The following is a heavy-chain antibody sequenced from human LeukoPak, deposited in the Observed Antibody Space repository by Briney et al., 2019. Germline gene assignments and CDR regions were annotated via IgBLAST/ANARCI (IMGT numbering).Heavy chain of an antibody. V-gene: IGHV1-46*01. D-gene: IGHD4-17*01. CDR2: INPNGGDT. J-gene: IGHJ4*02. CDR3: VRDTPGGSHGDYDY. CDR1: GYTLTELS. Sequence: ASVTVSCKVSGYTLTELSMHWVRQAPGQGLEWMGVINPNGGDTTNAQKFQGRVTMTSDKPTSTVYMELSSLISEDTAVYYCVRDTPGGSHGDYDYWGQGTLVTVSS.